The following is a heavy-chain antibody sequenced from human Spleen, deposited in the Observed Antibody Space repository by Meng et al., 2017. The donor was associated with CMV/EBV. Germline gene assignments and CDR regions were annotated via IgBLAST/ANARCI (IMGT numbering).Heavy chain of an antibody. Sequence: QVQLQQSGPGLVKPSRTPSLTCAISGDSVSSNSAAWNWIRQSPSRGLEWLGRTYYRSKWYNDYAVSVKSRMTINPDTSKNQFSLQLNSVTPEDTAVYYCARGRYCTSSSCYNWFDPWGQGTLVTVSA. V-gene: IGHV6-1*01. CDR2: TYYRSKWYN. D-gene: IGHD2-2*01. CDR3: ARGRYCTSSSCYNWFDP. CDR1: GDSVSSNSAA. J-gene: IGHJ5*02.